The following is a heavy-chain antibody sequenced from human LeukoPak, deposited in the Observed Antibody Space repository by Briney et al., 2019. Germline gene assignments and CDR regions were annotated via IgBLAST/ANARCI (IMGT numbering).Heavy chain of an antibody. Sequence: PSETLSLTCTVSGGSISNYYWSWIRQPPGKGLGWIGYIYYSGSTNYNPSLKSRVTISVDTSKNQFSLKLSSVTAADTAVYYCAKRYCGGGSCYSGFDYWGQGTLVTVSS. CDR3: AKRYCGGGSCYSGFDY. V-gene: IGHV4-59*01. D-gene: IGHD2-15*01. CDR1: GGSISNYY. CDR2: IYYSGST. J-gene: IGHJ4*02.